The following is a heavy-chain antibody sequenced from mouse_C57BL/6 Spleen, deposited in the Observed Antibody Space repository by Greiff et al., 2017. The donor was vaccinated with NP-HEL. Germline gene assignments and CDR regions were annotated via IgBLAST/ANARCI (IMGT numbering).Heavy chain of an antibody. D-gene: IGHD2-3*01. CDR3: ARKGGYYEDAMDY. V-gene: IGHV2-2*01. CDR2: IWSGGST. Sequence: VKLMESGPGLVQPSQSLSITCTVSGFSLTSYGVHWVRQSPGKGLEWLGVIWSGGSTDYNAAFISRLSISKDNSKSQVFFKMNSLQADDTAIYYCARKGGYYEDAMDYWGQGTSVTVSS. J-gene: IGHJ4*01. CDR1: GFSLTSYG.